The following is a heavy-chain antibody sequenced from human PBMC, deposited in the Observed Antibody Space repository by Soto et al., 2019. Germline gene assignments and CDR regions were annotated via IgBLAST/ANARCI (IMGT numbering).Heavy chain of an antibody. D-gene: IGHD3-10*01. CDR2: LSWDGGST. CDR1: GFTFDDYT. Sequence: GGSLRLSCAASGFTFDDYTMHWVRQAPGKGLEWVSLLSWDGGSTYYADSVKGRFTISRDNSKNSLYLQMNSLRTEDTALYYCAKEYGSGSYSAYDYWGQGTLVTVSS. J-gene: IGHJ4*02. V-gene: IGHV3-43*01. CDR3: AKEYGSGSYSAYDY.